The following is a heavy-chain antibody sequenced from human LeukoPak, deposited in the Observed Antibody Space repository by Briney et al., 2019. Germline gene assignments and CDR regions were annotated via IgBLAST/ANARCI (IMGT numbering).Heavy chain of an antibody. D-gene: IGHD3-3*01. CDR2: IWYDGSNK. CDR3: SRDFRNYDFWSGYYTAEYFQH. CDR1: GFTFSSYG. V-gene: IGHV3-33*01. Sequence: TGGSLRLSCAASGFTFSSYGMHWVRQAPGKGLEWVAVIWYDGSNKYYADSVKGRFTISRDNAKNSLYLQMNSLTVEDTAVYYCSRDFRNYDFWSGYYTAEYFQHWGQGTLVTVSS. J-gene: IGHJ1*01.